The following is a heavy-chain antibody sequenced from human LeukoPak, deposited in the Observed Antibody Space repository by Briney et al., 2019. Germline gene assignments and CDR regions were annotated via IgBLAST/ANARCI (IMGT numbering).Heavy chain of an antibody. CDR3: ARDFGESGDY. CDR1: GFTVSSNY. Sequence: GGSLRLSCAASGFTVSSNYMNWVRQAPGKGLEWVSVISSGGFTYYAVSVKGRFTISRDNSKNTLYLQMNSLRAEDTAVYHCARDFGESGDYWGQGTLVIVSS. D-gene: IGHD2-21*01. J-gene: IGHJ4*02. V-gene: IGHV3-53*01. CDR2: ISSGGFT.